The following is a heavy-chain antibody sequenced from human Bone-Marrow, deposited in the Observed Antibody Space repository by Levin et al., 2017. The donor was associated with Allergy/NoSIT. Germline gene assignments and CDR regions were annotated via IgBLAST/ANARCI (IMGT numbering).Heavy chain of an antibody. V-gene: IGHV1-8*01. CDR2: MNPASGKK. D-gene: IGHD3-16*01. CDR3: ATGVYYDYVGLRAFVY. J-gene: IGHJ4*02. CDR1: GYTFNSYD. Sequence: ASVKVSCKASGYTFNSYDVNWVRQAPGQWPEWMGGMNPASGKKDYAEKFQGRVTMTGDTSISTAYMEMNSLTSSDSAIYYCATGVYYDYVGLRAFVYWGQGTLVTV.